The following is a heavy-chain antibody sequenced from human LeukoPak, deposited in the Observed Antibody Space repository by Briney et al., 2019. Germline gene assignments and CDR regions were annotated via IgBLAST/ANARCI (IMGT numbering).Heavy chain of an antibody. Sequence: AGGSLRLSCAASGFTFSSYAMSWVRQAPGKGLEWVSTISNSGGSTYHADSVKGRFTISRDNSKNTLYLQMNSLRAEDTAVYYCAKVGSSGWYLGGINWFDPWGQGTLVTVSS. CDR2: ISNSGGST. J-gene: IGHJ5*02. CDR3: AKVGSSGWYLGGINWFDP. CDR1: GFTFSSYA. V-gene: IGHV3-23*01. D-gene: IGHD6-19*01.